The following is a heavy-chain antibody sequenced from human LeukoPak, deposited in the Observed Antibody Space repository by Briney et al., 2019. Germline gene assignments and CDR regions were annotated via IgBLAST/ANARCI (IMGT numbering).Heavy chain of an antibody. CDR1: GFTFSSYA. J-gene: IGHJ6*04. Sequence: GGSLRLSCAASGFTFSSYAMHWVRQAPGKGLEWVAVISYDGSNKYYADSVKGRFTISRDNSKNTLYLQMNSLRVEDTAVYYCARAPREYSYGYYYYGMDVWGKGTTVTVSS. CDR2: ISYDGSNK. D-gene: IGHD5-18*01. CDR3: ARAPREYSYGYYYYGMDV. V-gene: IGHV3-30*04.